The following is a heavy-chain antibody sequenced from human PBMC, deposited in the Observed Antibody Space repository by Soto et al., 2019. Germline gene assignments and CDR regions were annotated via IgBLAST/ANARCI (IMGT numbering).Heavy chain of an antibody. Sequence: QVQLVESGGGVVQPGRSLRLSCAASGFTFSSYGMHWVRQAPGKGLEWVAVISYDGSNKYYADSVKGRFTISRDNSKNTLYLQMNSMRAEDTAVYYCETDWLLIAAGGYWGQGTLVTVSS. CDR1: GFTFSSYG. CDR2: ISYDGSNK. D-gene: IGHD6-13*01. V-gene: IGHV3-30*03. J-gene: IGHJ4*02. CDR3: ETDWLLIAAGGY.